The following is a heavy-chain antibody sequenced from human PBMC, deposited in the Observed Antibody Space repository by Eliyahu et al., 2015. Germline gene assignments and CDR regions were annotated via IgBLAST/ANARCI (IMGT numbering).Heavy chain of an antibody. Sequence: QVQLQQWGAGLLKPSETLSLTCAVYGGSFSXYYWSWIRQPPGKGLEWIGEINHSGSTNYXPSLKSRVTISVDTSKNQFSLKLSSVTAADTAVYYCARKFPVGSWDKNWFDPWGQGTLVTVSS. CDR3: ARKFPVGSWDKNWFDP. CDR2: INHSGST. D-gene: IGHD1-26*01. V-gene: IGHV4-34*01. CDR1: GGSFSXYY. J-gene: IGHJ5*02.